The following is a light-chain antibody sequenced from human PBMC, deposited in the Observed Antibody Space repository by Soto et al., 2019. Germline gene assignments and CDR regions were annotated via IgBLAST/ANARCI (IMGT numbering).Light chain of an antibody. Sequence: QSALTQPASVSGSPGQSITISCTGTSSDVGSYNLVSWYQQHPGKAPKLMIYEVSKRPSGVSNRFSGSKSGNTASLTISGIQAEDEADYYCCSYAGSSTFGVFGGGTKVTVL. J-gene: IGLJ3*02. CDR2: EVS. V-gene: IGLV2-23*02. CDR3: CSYAGSSTFGV. CDR1: SSDVGSYNL.